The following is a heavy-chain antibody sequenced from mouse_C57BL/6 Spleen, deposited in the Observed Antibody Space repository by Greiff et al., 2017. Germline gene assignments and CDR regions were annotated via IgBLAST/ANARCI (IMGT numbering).Heavy chain of an antibody. Sequence: EVHLVESGGGLVQPGGSMKLSCVASGFTFSNYWMNWVRQSPEKGLEWVAQIRLKSDNYATHYAESVKGRFTISRDDSKSSVYLQMKNLRAEDTGIYYCTTRRRYYFDYWGQGTTLTVSS. D-gene: IGHD1-1*01. V-gene: IGHV6-3*01. CDR1: GFTFSNYW. CDR2: IRLKSDNYAT. CDR3: TTRRRYYFDY. J-gene: IGHJ2*01.